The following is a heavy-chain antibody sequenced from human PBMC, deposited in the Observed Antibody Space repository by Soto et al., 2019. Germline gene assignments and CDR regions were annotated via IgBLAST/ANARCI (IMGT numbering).Heavy chain of an antibody. Sequence: GGSLRLSCAASGFTFTDYWTHWVRQAPGKWLVWVSRINSDGSRTSYADSVTGRFTISRDNAKNTAYLQMNSLKTEDTAVYYCTRPLAGSGSTWFDPWGQGXLVTVYS. J-gene: IGHJ5*02. CDR1: GFTFTDYW. V-gene: IGHV3-74*01. CDR2: INSDGSRT. D-gene: IGHD3-10*01. CDR3: TRPLAGSGSTWFDP.